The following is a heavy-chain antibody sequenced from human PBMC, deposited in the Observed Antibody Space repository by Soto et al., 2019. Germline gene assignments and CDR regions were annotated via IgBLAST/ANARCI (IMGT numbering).Heavy chain of an antibody. CDR3: TTKWFVKGYWYFDL. J-gene: IGHJ2*01. V-gene: IGHV3-15*01. D-gene: IGHD3-10*01. CDR1: GFTFSNAW. Sequence: EVQLVESGGGLVKPGGSLRLSCAASGFTFSNAWMSWVRQAPGKGLEWVGRIKSKTDGGTTDYAAPVKGRFTISRDDSKNTLYLQMNSLKTEDTAVYYCTTKWFVKGYWYFDLWGRGTLVTVSS. CDR2: IKSKTDGGTT.